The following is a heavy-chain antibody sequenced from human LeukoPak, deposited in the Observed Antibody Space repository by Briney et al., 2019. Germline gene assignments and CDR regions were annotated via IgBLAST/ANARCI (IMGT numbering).Heavy chain of an antibody. V-gene: IGHV4-59*01. J-gene: IGHJ6*02. CDR3: ARDPGIMITFGGVNYGMDV. CDR2: IYYSGST. Sequence: PSETLFLTCTVSGGSISNYYWSWIRQPPGKGLEWLGYIYYSGSTNYNPSLKSRVTISVDTSKNQFSLKLSSVTVADTAVYYCARDPGIMITFGGVNYGMDVWGQGTTVTVSS. CDR1: GGSISNYY. D-gene: IGHD3-16*01.